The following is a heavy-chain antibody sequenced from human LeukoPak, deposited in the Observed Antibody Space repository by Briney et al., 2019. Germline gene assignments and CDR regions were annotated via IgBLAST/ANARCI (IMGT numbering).Heavy chain of an antibody. Sequence: NSSETLSLTCAVSGGSISSGSYSWSWLRQPPGKGLEWIGYVYPRGSTYYNPSLKSRVILSLDKSANQFSLNLSSVTAADTAVYYCARFSPRAMGNYLDFWGQGTLVTVSS. CDR1: GGSISSGSYS. CDR3: ARFSPRAMGNYLDF. J-gene: IGHJ4*02. D-gene: IGHD7-27*01. V-gene: IGHV4-30-2*01. CDR2: VYPRGST.